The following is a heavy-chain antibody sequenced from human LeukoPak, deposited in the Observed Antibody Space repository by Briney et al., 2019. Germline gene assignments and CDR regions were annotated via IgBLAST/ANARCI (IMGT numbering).Heavy chain of an antibody. V-gene: IGHV3-23*01. CDR3: AKEAYNCKWQYFDP. CDR2: ISGGGGII. D-gene: IGHD1-14*01. Sequence: GGSLRLSCAASGFTFSPYAMNWVRQAPGKGLEWVSSISGGGGIIYYAESVKGRFTISRDDSKNTLYLQMNSLRVEDTAVYYCAKEAYNCKWQYFDPWGQGTLVTVFS. J-gene: IGHJ5*02. CDR1: GFTFSPYA.